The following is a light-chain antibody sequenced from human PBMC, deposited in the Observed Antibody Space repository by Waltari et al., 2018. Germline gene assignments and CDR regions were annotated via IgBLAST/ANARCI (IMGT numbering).Light chain of an antibody. CDR3: QQYYEWPLT. Sequence: EIVMTQSPATLSVSPGERATLSCRASQSVSSTLSWYQQKPAQPPRLLFSGASTRPTATPARFSGSGSGTEFTLAISSLQSEDFAVYYCQQYYEWPLTFGGGTKVEIK. CDR2: GAS. CDR1: QSVSST. V-gene: IGKV3D-15*01. J-gene: IGKJ4*01.